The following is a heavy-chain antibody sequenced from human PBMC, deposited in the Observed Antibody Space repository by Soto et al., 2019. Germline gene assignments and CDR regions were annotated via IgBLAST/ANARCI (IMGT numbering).Heavy chain of an antibody. V-gene: IGHV4-34*01. Sequence: QVQLQQWGAGLLKPSETLSLTCAVHGGSFSGYYWSWIRQPPGKGLEWIGEINHSGSTNYNPSLTSRVTISVDTSKSQFSLKLSSVTAADTAVYYCARRGSGSYSPEGALATWFDPWGQGTLVTVSS. D-gene: IGHD3-10*01. CDR2: INHSGST. CDR1: GGSFSGYY. CDR3: ARRGSGSYSPEGALATWFDP. J-gene: IGHJ5*02.